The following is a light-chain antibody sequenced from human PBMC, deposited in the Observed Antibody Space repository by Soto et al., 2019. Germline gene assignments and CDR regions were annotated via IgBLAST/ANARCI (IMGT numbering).Light chain of an antibody. J-gene: IGKJ2*01. CDR2: KAS. CDR1: QSISSW. V-gene: IGKV1-5*03. CDR3: QQYNSYSYT. Sequence: DIQMTQSPSTLSASVGDRVTITCRASQSISSWLAWYQQKPGKAPKLLIYKASSLESGVPSRFSGSGSGTDFTLNISSLQPDELATYYCQQYNSYSYTFGQGTKLEIK.